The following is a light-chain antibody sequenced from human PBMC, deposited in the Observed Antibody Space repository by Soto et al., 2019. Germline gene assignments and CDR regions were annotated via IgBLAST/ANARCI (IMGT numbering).Light chain of an antibody. CDR1: QSVSNDF. V-gene: IGKV3-20*01. CDR3: QQYGSSPPRT. CDR2: GAS. Sequence: EIVLTQSPGTLSLSPGERATLSCRASQSVSNDFLAWYQQKPGQAPRLLIYGASTRATAVPDRFSGSGSGADFTLSISRLEPEDFAVYYCQQYGSSPPRTFGQGTKVDIK. J-gene: IGKJ1*01.